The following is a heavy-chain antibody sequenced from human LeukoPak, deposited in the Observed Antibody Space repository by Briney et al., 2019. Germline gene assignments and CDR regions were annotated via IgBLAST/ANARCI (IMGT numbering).Heavy chain of an antibody. CDR1: GFTFSSYS. V-gene: IGHV3-21*01. Sequence: TGGSLRLSCAASGFTFSSYSMNWVRQAPGKGLEWVSSSSSSSSYIYYADSVKGRFTISRDNAKNSLYLQMNSLRAEDTAVYYCARDSRYYDFWSGFGSLYYGMDVWGQGTTVTVSS. CDR2: SSSSSSYI. J-gene: IGHJ6*02. CDR3: ARDSRYYDFWSGFGSLYYGMDV. D-gene: IGHD3-3*01.